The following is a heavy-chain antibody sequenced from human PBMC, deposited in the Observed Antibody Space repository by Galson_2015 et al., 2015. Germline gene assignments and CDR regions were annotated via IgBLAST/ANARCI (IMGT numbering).Heavy chain of an antibody. CDR3: AKDFAVGIAAAGARWYFDL. CDR1: GFTFDDYA. J-gene: IGHJ2*01. Sequence: SLRLSCAASGFTFDDYAMHWVRQAPGKGLEWVSGISWNSGSIGYADSVKGRFTISRDNAKNSLYLQMNSLRAEDTALYYCAKDFAVGIAAAGARWYFDLWGRGTLVTVSS. CDR2: ISWNSGSI. V-gene: IGHV3-9*01. D-gene: IGHD6-13*01.